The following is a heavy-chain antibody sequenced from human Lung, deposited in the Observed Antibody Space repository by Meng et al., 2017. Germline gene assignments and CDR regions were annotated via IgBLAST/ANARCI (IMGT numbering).Heavy chain of an antibody. Sequence: QAQLVQSGGEVKKPGASVKVSCKASGYTFTNYGITWVRQAPGQGLEWMRWINAYNGDTNYAQTLQGRVTMTTDTSTSTAYMELRSLRSDDTAVYYCARDIGQWLVQRDLDYWGQGTLVTVSS. D-gene: IGHD6-19*01. CDR2: INAYNGDT. V-gene: IGHV1-18*01. CDR1: GYTFTNYG. CDR3: ARDIGQWLVQRDLDY. J-gene: IGHJ4*02.